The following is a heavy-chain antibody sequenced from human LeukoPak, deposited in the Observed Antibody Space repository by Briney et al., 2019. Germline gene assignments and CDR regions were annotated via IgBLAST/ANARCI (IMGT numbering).Heavy chain of an antibody. CDR1: GFTFSSYA. CDR3: ASLPPDIVVVPAARLDY. D-gene: IGHD2-2*01. Sequence: GGSLRLSCAASGFTFSSYAMHWVRQAPGKGLEWVALISYDGNNKYYADSVKGRFTISRDNSKNRLYLQMDSLRAEDTAVYSCASLPPDIVVVPAARLDYWGRGTLVTVSS. V-gene: IGHV3-30-3*01. J-gene: IGHJ4*02. CDR2: ISYDGNNK.